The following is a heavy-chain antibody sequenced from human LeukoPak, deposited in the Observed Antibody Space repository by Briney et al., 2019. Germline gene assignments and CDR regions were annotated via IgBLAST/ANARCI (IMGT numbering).Heavy chain of an antibody. CDR3: ARKRSIAVAGTYYYYYYGMDV. Sequence: PSETLSLTCAVYGGSFSGYYWNWIRQPPGKGLEWIGEISHNENTNYSPSLKSRVTISVDKSKNQFSLKLSSVTAADTAVYYCARKRSIAVAGTYYYYYYGMDVWGQGTTVTVSS. CDR2: ISHNENT. V-gene: IGHV4-34*01. J-gene: IGHJ6*02. CDR1: GGSFSGYY. D-gene: IGHD6-19*01.